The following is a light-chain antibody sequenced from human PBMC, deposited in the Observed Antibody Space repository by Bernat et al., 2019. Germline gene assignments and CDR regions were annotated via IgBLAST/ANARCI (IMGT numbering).Light chain of an antibody. CDR1: QSVSSN. CDR2: GAS. J-gene: IGKJ2*01. V-gene: IGKV3-15*01. Sequence: EIVMTQSPATLSVSPGARATLSCRASQSVSSNLAWYQQKPGEAPTLLIYGASTRATGIPARFSGSGSGTEFTLTISSLQSEDFAVYYCQQYNNWPPKYTYGQGTKQEIK. CDR3: QQYNNWPPKYT.